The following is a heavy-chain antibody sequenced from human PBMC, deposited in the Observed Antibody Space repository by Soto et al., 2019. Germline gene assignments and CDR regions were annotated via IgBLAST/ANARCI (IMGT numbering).Heavy chain of an antibody. CDR3: ARGRTTTVTTLAYFDY. J-gene: IGHJ4*02. CDR1: GGSISSYY. CDR2: IYYSGST. V-gene: IGHV4-59*01. D-gene: IGHD4-17*01. Sequence: SETLSLTCTVSGGSISSYYWSWSRQPPGKGLEWIGYIYYSGSTNYNPSLKSRVTISVDTSKNQFSLKLSSVTAADTAVYYCARGRTTTVTTLAYFDYWGQGNLVTVSS.